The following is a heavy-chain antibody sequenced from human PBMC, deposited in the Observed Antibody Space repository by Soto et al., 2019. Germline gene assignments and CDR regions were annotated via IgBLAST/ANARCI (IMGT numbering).Heavy chain of an antibody. CDR3: ARSLFYGSVSSVDAFDI. D-gene: IGHD3-10*01. J-gene: IGHJ3*02. CDR1: GYTFTSYG. V-gene: IGHV1-18*01. CDR2: ISAYNGNT. Sequence: QVQLVQSGAEVKKPGASVKVSCKASGYTFTSYGISWVRQAPGQWLEWMGWISAYNGNTNYAQKLQGRVTMNTDTSPSTAYTELRSLSSADTSVYFCARSLFYGSVSSVDAFDIWGKVKMVAVAS.